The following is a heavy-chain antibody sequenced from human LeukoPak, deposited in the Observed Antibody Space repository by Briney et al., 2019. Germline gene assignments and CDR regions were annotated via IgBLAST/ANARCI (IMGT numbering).Heavy chain of an antibody. V-gene: IGHV4-4*09. CDR1: GASISSNY. J-gene: IGHJ4*02. CDR2: IYSGGTT. CDR3: ARLLPSRPDYYFDY. Sequence: SETLSLTCTVSGASISSNYWSWLRQPPGRRPEWIGYIYSGGTTKYNPSLQSRVTISIDTSKNQFSLKLTSMTAADTAVYFCARLLPSRPDYYFDYWGQGTLVTVSS. D-gene: IGHD6-6*01.